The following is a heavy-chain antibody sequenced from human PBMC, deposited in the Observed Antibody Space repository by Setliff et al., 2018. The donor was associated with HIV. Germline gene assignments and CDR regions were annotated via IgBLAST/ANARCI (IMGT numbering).Heavy chain of an antibody. V-gene: IGHV4-4*02. Sequence: SETLSLTCAVSGGSISSSNWWSWVRQPPGKGLEWIGEIYHSGGTNYNPSLKSRATISLDKSKNHFSLELRSMTAADTAVYYCARVITMVWTTFDPWGQGTLVTVSS. J-gene: IGHJ5*02. CDR2: IYHSGGT. CDR1: GGSISSSNW. CDR3: ARVITMVWTTFDP. D-gene: IGHD3-10*01.